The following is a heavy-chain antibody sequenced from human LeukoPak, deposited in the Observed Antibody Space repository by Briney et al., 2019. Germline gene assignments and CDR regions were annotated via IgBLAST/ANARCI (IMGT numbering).Heavy chain of an antibody. V-gene: IGHV3-23*01. CDR1: GFTFSTYG. CDR3: ATTAAAGQLDY. J-gene: IGHJ4*02. Sequence: GGSLRLSCAASGFTFSTYGMTSVRQAPGKGLEGVSSITDNGGSTYYADSVKGRFTIFRDNSKNTLHVQMNSLRAEDTAIYYCATTAAAGQLDYWGQGTLVTVSS. CDR2: ITDNGGST. D-gene: IGHD6-13*01.